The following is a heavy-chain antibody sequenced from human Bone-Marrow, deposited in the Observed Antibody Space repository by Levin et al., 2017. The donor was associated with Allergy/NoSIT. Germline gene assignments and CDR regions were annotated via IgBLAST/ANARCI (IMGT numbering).Heavy chain of an antibody. D-gene: IGHD2-15*01. J-gene: IGHJ5*02. CDR1: GGSFSGYY. V-gene: IGHV4-34*01. CDR2: INHSGST. Sequence: PSETLSLTCAVYGGSFSGYYWSWIRQPPGKGLEWIGQINHSGSTNYNPSLKSRVTISVDTSKNQFSLKLSSVTAADTGVYYCARGGARYCSGGTCYSSERSTWFDPWGQGTLVTVSS. CDR3: ARGGARYCSGGTCYSSERSTWFDP.